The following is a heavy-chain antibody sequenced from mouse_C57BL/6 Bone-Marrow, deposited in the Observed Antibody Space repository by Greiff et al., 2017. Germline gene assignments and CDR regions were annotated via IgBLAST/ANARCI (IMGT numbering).Heavy chain of an antibody. Sequence: LVASGGGLVKPGGSLKLSCAASGFTFSSYAMSWVRQTPEKRLEWVATISDGGSYTYYPDNVKGRFTISRDNAKNNLYLQMSHLKSEDTAMYYCARDPFTTVVARGRYFDVWGTGTTVTVSS. D-gene: IGHD1-1*01. V-gene: IGHV5-4*01. J-gene: IGHJ1*03. CDR3: ARDPFTTVVARGRYFDV. CDR2: ISDGGSYT. CDR1: GFTFSSYA.